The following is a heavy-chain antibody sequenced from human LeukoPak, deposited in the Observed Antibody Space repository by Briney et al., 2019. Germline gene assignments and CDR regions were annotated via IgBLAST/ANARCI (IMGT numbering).Heavy chain of an antibody. D-gene: IGHD3-22*01. Sequence: ASVKVSCKASGYTPTSYDINWVRQATGQGLEWMGWMNPNSGNTAYAQKFQGRVTITRNTSISTAYMELSSLRSEDMAIYYCAREEYYESGSSDYWGQGTLVTVSS. V-gene: IGHV1-8*03. CDR1: GYTPTSYD. CDR3: AREEYYESGSSDY. J-gene: IGHJ4*02. CDR2: MNPNSGNT.